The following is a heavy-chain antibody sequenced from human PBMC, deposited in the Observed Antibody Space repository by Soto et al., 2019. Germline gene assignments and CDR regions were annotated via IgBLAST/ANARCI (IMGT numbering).Heavy chain of an antibody. CDR3: TTAKVGF. CDR1: GFIFTDAW. J-gene: IGHJ4*02. V-gene: IGHV3-15*01. D-gene: IGHD1-26*01. Sequence: EVQLVESGGGLIKPGGSLRLSCAASGFIFTDAWMSWVRQAPGKGLEWVARIKTKTDGATTDYAAPVKGRFTISRDDTTNTVYLQMNSLKAEDTAVYCCTTAKVGFWGQGTLVTVSS. CDR2: IKTKTDGATT.